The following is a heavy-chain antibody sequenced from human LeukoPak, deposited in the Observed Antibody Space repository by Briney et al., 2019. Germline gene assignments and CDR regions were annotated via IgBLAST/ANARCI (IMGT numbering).Heavy chain of an antibody. V-gene: IGHV1-2*02. CDR3: ARSEYSSSIGIWVLDY. D-gene: IGHD6-6*01. CDR1: GYTFTGYY. J-gene: IGHJ4*02. Sequence: ASVKVSCKASGYTFTGYYMHWVRQAPGQGLEWMGWINPNSGGTNYAQKFQGRVTMTRDTSISTAYMELSRLRSDDTAVYYCARSEYSSSIGIWVLDYWGQGTLVTVSS. CDR2: INPNSGGT.